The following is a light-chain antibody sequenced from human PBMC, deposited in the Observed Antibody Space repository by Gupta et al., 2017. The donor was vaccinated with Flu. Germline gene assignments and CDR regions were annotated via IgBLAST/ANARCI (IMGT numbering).Light chain of an antibody. CDR1: QSVTSS. CDR2: GAS. V-gene: IGKV3-11*01. Sequence: EIVLTQSPATLSLSPGERATLSCRARQSVTSSLAWYQQRPGQAPRLLIYGASSRATGIPARFSGSGSGTDFTLTISSLEPEDFAVYYCQQRTNWPITFGQGTRVEIK. J-gene: IGKJ5*01. CDR3: QQRTNWPIT.